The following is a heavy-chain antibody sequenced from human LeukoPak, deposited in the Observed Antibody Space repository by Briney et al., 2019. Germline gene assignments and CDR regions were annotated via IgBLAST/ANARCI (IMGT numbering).Heavy chain of an antibody. D-gene: IGHD2-2*01. J-gene: IGHJ3*02. CDR1: GFTVSSNY. CDR3: AKELGKYQLLSQGAFDI. CDR2: IKKDGSEK. Sequence: GGSLRLSCAASGFTVSSNYMSWVRQAPGKGLEWVANIKKDGSEKYYVDSVKGRFTISRDNSKNTLYLQMNSLRAEDTAVYYCAKELGKYQLLSQGAFDIWGQGTMVTVSS. V-gene: IGHV3-7*01.